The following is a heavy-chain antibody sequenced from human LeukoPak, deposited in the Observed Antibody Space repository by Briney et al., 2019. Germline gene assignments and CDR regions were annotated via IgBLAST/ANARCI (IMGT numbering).Heavy chain of an antibody. D-gene: IGHD6-19*01. V-gene: IGHV1-69*05. CDR2: IMPIFGTA. CDR3: ASAAVAGTEYFDY. J-gene: IGHJ4*02. CDR1: GGTFSSYA. Sequence: GASVKVSCKASGGTFSSYAISWVRQAPGQGLEWMGRIMPIFGTANYAQKFQGRVTITTDESTSTAYMELSSLRSEDAAVYYCASAAVAGTEYFDYWGQGTLVTVSS.